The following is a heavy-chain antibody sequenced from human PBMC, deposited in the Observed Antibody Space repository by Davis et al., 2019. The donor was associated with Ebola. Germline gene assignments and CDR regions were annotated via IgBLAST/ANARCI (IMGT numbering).Heavy chain of an antibody. Sequence: ESLKISCAASGFTFSSYSMNWIRQPPGKGLEWIGSIYYSGSTYYNPSLKSRVTISVDTSKNQFSLKLSSVTATDTAVYYWARPSGYGGYWYFDLWGRGTLATVSS. CDR3: ARPSGYGGYWYFDL. D-gene: IGHD1-26*01. CDR1: GFTFSSYS. V-gene: IGHV4-39*01. J-gene: IGHJ2*01. CDR2: IYYSGST.